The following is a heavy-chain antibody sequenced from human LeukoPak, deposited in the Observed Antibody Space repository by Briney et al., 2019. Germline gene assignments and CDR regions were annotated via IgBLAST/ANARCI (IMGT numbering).Heavy chain of an antibody. D-gene: IGHD3-3*01. CDR1: GGSIRSSYYY. Sequence: SETLSLTCTVSGGSIRSSYYYWGWIRQPPGKGLEWIGSIYDSGSTYYNPSLKSRVTISVDTSKNQFSLKLNSVTAADTAVYYCARTYYDFWSGYYRGGYYFDYWGQGTLVTVSS. V-gene: IGHV4-39*01. CDR3: ARTYYDFWSGYYRGGYYFDY. CDR2: IYDSGST. J-gene: IGHJ4*02.